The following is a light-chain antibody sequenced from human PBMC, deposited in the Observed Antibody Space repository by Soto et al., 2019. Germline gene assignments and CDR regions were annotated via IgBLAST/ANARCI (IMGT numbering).Light chain of an antibody. CDR1: QIVASN. CDR3: QQYNDLPRT. CDR2: GAS. J-gene: IGKJ1*01. V-gene: IGKV3-15*01. Sequence: DIIMTQSPATLSVSPGERATLSCRASQIVASNLAWYQQQVGQAPRLLIYGASTRATGIPATFSVSGSGTEFTLSITSLRSEDFSVYYCQQYNDLPRTFGQGTKLEIK.